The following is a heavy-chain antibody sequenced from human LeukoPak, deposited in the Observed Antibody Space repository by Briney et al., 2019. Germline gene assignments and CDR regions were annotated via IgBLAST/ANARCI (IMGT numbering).Heavy chain of an antibody. CDR1: GFTLSSYW. CDR2: ISSSSSFI. D-gene: IGHD2-2*01. J-gene: IGHJ4*02. CDR3: ARDPPLGSCSTISCPHLDY. V-gene: IGHV3-21*01. Sequence: GGSLRLSCAASGFTLSSYWMHWVRQAPGKGLEWVSSISSSSSFIYYADSVKGRFTISRDNAKNSLYLQMNSLRAEDTAVYYCARDPPLGSCSTISCPHLDYWGQGTLVTVSS.